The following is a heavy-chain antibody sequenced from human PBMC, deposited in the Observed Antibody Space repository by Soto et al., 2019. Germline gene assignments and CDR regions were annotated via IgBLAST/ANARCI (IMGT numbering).Heavy chain of an antibody. CDR3: ARPVAAAGKSYYYYGMDV. V-gene: IGHV5-10-1*01. J-gene: IGHJ6*02. CDR1: GYGFPSYW. Sequence: PGXSLERSCNGSGYGFPSYWISWGRQMPCKALEWMGRIDPSDSYTNYSPSFQGHVTISADKSISTAYLQWSSLKASDTAMYYCARPVAAAGKSYYYYGMDVWGQGTTVTVSS. CDR2: IDPSDSYT. D-gene: IGHD6-13*01.